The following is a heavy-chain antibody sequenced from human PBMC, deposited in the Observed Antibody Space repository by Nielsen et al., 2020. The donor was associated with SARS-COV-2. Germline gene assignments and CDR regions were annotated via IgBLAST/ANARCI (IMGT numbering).Heavy chain of an antibody. Sequence: SETLSLTCTVSGGSLTSYYWGWIRQPPGRGLEWIGYIYYSGSTNYNPSLKSRVTISVDTSKNQFSLKLSSVTAADTAVYYCARHRISTTIETGGEFDYWGQGTLVTVSS. D-gene: IGHD2-15*01. CDR3: ARHRISTTIETGGEFDY. CDR2: IYYSGST. V-gene: IGHV4-59*08. J-gene: IGHJ4*02. CDR1: GGSLTSYY.